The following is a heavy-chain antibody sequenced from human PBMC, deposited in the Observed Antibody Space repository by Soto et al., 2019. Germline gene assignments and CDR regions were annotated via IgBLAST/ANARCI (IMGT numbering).Heavy chain of an antibody. D-gene: IGHD5-18*01. CDR1: GFSFSNYW. CDR3: AKREGNTYGLFH. Sequence: EVQLVESGGGLVQPGGSLRLSCAASGFSFSNYWIHWVRQAPGKGLVWVSRIKTDGSSTDDAAPVKGRFTISRDNAKNTLYLQMNSLTAEDTAVYYCAKREGNTYGLFHWGQGTLVTVSS. V-gene: IGHV3-74*01. CDR2: IKTDGSST. J-gene: IGHJ4*02.